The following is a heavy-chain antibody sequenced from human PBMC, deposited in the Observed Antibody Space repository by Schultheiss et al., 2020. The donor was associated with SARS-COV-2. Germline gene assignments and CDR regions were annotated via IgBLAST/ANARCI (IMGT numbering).Heavy chain of an antibody. CDR2: IYSGGST. CDR1: GFTVSSNY. V-gene: IGHV3-53*01. CDR3: AGDMSLWPIAD. J-gene: IGHJ4*02. Sequence: GGSLRLSCAASGFTVSSNYMSWVRQAPGKGLEWVSVIYSGGSTYYADSVKGRFTISRDNAKNSLYLEMNSLRAEDTAVYYCAGDMSLWPIADWGQGTLVTVSS. D-gene: IGHD2-21*01.